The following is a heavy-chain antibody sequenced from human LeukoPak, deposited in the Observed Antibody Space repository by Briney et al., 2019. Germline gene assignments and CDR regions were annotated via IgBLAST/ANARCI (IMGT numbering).Heavy chain of an antibody. CDR1: GFTFSDYY. J-gene: IGHJ4*02. Sequence: GGSLRLSCAASGFTFSDYYMSWIRQAPGKGLEWVSYISSSGSAIYYADSVKGRFTISRDNAKNSLYLQMNSLRAEDTAVYYCARGTTAIVGATYGVDYWGQGTLVTVSS. D-gene: IGHD1-26*01. CDR2: ISSSGSAI. V-gene: IGHV3-11*04. CDR3: ARGTTAIVGATYGVDY.